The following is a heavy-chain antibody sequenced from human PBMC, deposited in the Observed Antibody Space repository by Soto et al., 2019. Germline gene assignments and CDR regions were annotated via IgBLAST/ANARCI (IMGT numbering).Heavy chain of an antibody. D-gene: IGHD3-16*01. Sequence: QVQLVQSGDEVKKPGASVKVSCKASGYIFVNYGIAWVRQAPGQGLEWMGWISPYTGNTHSATKVQGRLTMTTDTSTSTAYMALGSRTSDDTAVYYCVMVDNYVTPTPQVVWSQGTTVTVSS. V-gene: IGHV1-18*01. CDR3: VMVDNYVTPTPQVV. CDR1: GYIFVNYG. J-gene: IGHJ6*02. CDR2: ISPYTGNT.